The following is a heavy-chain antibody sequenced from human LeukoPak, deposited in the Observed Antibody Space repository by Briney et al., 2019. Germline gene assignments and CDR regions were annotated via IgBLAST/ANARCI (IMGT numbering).Heavy chain of an antibody. Sequence: SETLSLTCTASGASINNDLYYWGWIRQPPGKGLEWIGTRSSSGNTYYNPSLTSRVTISTGSSKNQFSLKLSSVTAADTAVYYCARHYDSSAYYHADYYYYMDVWGTGTTVVVSS. CDR2: RSSSGNT. CDR3: ARHYDSSAYYHADYYYYMDV. V-gene: IGHV4-39*01. D-gene: IGHD3-22*01. J-gene: IGHJ6*03. CDR1: GASINNDLYY.